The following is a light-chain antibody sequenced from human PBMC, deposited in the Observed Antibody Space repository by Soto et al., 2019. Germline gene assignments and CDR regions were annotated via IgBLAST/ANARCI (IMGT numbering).Light chain of an antibody. Sequence: LTQPPSASGSPGQSVTISCTGTSSDVGGYNYVSWYQQHPGKAPKLMIYEVSERPSGVPDRFSGSKSSNTASLTVSGLQAEDEADYYCSSYAGSNNYVFGTGTKVTVL. CDR2: EVS. V-gene: IGLV2-8*01. J-gene: IGLJ1*01. CDR3: SSYAGSNNYV. CDR1: SSDVGGYNY.